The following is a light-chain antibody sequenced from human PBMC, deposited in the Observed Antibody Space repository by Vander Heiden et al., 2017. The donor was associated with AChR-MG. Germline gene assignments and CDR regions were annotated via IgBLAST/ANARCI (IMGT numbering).Light chain of an antibody. CDR2: AAS. CDR3: QQSYSTPWT. Sequence: DIQMTQSPSYLSASVGDRVTITCRASRSISIYLHWYQQKPGEAPKFLIYAASSLRSGVPSRFSGSGSGTHFTLTISSLQPEDFATYYCQQSYSTPWTFGQGTKVEIK. CDR1: RSISIY. J-gene: IGKJ1*01. V-gene: IGKV1-39*01.